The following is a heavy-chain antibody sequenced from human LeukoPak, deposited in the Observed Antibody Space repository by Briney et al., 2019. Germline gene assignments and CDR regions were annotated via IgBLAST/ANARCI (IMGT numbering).Heavy chain of an antibody. J-gene: IGHJ4*02. Sequence: SETLSLTCTVSGGSISSGDYYWSWIRQPPGKGLEWIGYIYYSGSTYYSPSLKSRVTISVDTSKNQFSLKLSSVTAADTAVYYCARVHDSSGYYYAFDYWGQGTLVTVSS. V-gene: IGHV4-30-4*01. CDR2: IYYSGST. D-gene: IGHD3-22*01. CDR3: ARVHDSSGYYYAFDY. CDR1: GGSISSGDYY.